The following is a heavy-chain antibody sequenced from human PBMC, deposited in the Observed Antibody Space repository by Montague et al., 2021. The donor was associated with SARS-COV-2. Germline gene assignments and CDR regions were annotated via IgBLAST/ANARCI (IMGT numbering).Heavy chain of an antibody. V-gene: IGHV3-23*01. D-gene: IGHD6-19*01. J-gene: IGHJ6*02. CDR3: ANIPAYQCKLRDDDYGSDV. Sequence: SLRLSCAASGFTFSSYGMSWVRQAPGKGLEWVSGISGSGSGTNYADSVKGRFTISRDNSKNTLYMEMKSVRADDTAVYYCANIPAYQCKLRDDDYGSDVWGQGTTVTVSS. CDR1: GFTFSSYG. CDR2: ISGSGSGT.